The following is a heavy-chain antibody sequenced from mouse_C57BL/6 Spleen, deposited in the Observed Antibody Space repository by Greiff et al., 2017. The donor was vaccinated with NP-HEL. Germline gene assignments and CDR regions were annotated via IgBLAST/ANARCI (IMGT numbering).Heavy chain of an antibody. CDR2: IYPGDGDT. CDR3: ARIWEGNC. Sequence: QVQLQQSGPELVKPGASVKISCKASGYAFSSSWMNWVKQRPGKGLEWIGRIYPGDGDTNYNGKFKGKATLTADKSSSTAYMQLSSLTSEDSAVYFCARIWEGNCWGQGTTLTVSS. CDR1: GYAFSSSW. D-gene: IGHD4-1*01. J-gene: IGHJ2*01. V-gene: IGHV1-82*01.